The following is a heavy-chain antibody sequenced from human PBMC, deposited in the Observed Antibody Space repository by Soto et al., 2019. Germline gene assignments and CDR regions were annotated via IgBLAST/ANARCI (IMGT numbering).Heavy chain of an antibody. J-gene: IGHJ4*02. CDR2: IWYDGSNK. Sequence: QVQLVQSAGGVVQPGRSLRLSCAVSGFSLSDYGMHWVRQAPGKGLEWVAVIWYDGSNKYYADSVKGRFTISRDNSQNTLYLQMNSLRAEDTAVYYCASERGSSYFDYWGQGTLVTVSS. CDR3: ASERGSSYFDY. D-gene: IGHD6-6*01. V-gene: IGHV3-33*01. CDR1: GFSLSDYG.